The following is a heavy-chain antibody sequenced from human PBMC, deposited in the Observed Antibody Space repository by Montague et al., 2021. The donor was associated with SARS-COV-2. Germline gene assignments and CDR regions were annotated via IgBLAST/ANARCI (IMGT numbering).Heavy chain of an antibody. CDR3: ARDSSSLYYWFDT. CDR2: IYYTGST. J-gene: IGHJ5*02. CDR1: GGSISSSRYY. Sequence: SETRSLTCTVSGGSISSSRYYWGWIRQAPGKGLEWIGSIYYTGSTYYNPSLKSRVTISVDTSKNQFSLKLSSVTAADTAVYYCARDSSSLYYWFDTWGQGTLVTVSS. D-gene: IGHD6-13*01. V-gene: IGHV4-39*01.